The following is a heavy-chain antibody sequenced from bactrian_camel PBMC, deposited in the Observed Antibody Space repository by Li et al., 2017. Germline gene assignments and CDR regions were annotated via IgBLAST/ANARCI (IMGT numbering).Heavy chain of an antibody. D-gene: IGHD4*01. Sequence: VQLVESGGGSVEVGGSLRLSCVASGYAFSRFCMAWFRQHPGKEREGVAHIESDGMTRYANSVKGRFTISQDIASNTLYLQMASLKPEDTGSYYCAAANDDYGGCYLWVIRRASYSGQGTQVTVS. CDR1: GYAFSRFC. J-gene: IGHJ4*01. CDR2: IESDGMTR. V-gene: IGHV3S6*01. CDR3: AAANDDYGGCYLWVIRRASY.